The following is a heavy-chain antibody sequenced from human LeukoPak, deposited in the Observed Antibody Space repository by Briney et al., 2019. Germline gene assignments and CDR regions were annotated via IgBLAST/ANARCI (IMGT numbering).Heavy chain of an antibody. V-gene: IGHV3-23*01. Sequence: PGGSLRLSCAASGFTFSSYAMSWVRQAPGKGLEWVSAISGSGGSTYYADSVKGRFTISRDNSKNTLYLQMNSLRAEDTAVYYCAKDRAIVVVPAALGFDYWGQGTLVTVSS. CDR2: ISGSGGST. CDR3: AKDRAIVVVPAALGFDY. J-gene: IGHJ4*02. D-gene: IGHD2-2*01. CDR1: GFTFSSYA.